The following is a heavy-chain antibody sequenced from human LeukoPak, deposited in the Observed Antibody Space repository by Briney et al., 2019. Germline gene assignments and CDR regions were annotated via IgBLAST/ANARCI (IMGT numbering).Heavy chain of an antibody. V-gene: IGHV3-30*02. J-gene: IGHJ4*02. CDR1: GFTFSSYG. D-gene: IGHD3-10*01. Sequence: GGSLRLSCAASGFTFSSYGMHWVRQAPGKGLEWVAFIRYDGSNKYYADSVKGRFTISRDNSKNTLYLQMNSLRAEDTAVYYCAKDSLSITTTNFDYWGQGTLVTVSS. CDR3: AKDSLSITTTNFDY. CDR2: IRYDGSNK.